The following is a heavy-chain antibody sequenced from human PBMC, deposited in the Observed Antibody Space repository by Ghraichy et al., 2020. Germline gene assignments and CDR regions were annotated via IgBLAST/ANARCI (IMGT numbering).Heavy chain of an antibody. J-gene: IGHJ4*01. Sequence: GGSLRLSCAASGFNFSTYAMTWVRQAPGKGLEWVSAIGGSGGSTDYADSVKGRFTIARDNSKNTLYLQMNSLRAEDTAVYYCARDLSDNESSGYYVRPRPGDYWGQGVLVTVSS. CDR3: ARDLSDNESSGYYVRPRPGDY. CDR1: GFNFSTYA. CDR2: IGGSGGST. V-gene: IGHV3-23*01. D-gene: IGHD3-22*01.